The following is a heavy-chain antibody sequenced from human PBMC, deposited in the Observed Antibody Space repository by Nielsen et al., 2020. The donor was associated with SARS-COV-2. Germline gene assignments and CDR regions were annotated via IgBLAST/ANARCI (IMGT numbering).Heavy chain of an antibody. D-gene: IGHD4-17*01. CDR1: GFSFSSYS. V-gene: IGHV3-23*01. CDR3: AKDHMTTVTNDYYYYGMDV. Sequence: GGSLRLSCAASGFSFSSYSMNWVRQAPGKGLEWVSAISGSGGSTYYADSVKGRFTISRDNSKNTLYLQMNSLRAEDTAVYYCAKDHMTTVTNDYYYYGMDVWGQGTTVTVSS. CDR2: ISGSGGST. J-gene: IGHJ6*02.